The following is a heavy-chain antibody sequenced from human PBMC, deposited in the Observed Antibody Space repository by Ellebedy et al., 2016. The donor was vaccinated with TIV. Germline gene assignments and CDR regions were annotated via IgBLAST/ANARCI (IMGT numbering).Heavy chain of an antibody. CDR1: GYSFTSYW. CDR3: ARHVNVWFGELVSIFGWFDP. V-gene: IGHV5-51*01. Sequence: GESLKISCKGSGYSFTSYWIGWVRQMPGKGLEWMGIIYPGDSDTRYSPSFQGQVTISADKSISTAYLQWSSLKASDTAMYYCARHVNVWFGELVSIFGWFDPWGQGTLVTVSS. D-gene: IGHD3-10*01. CDR2: IYPGDSDT. J-gene: IGHJ5*02.